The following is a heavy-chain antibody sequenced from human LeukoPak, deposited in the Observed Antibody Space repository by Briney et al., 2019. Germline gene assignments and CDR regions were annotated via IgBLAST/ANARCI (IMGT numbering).Heavy chain of an antibody. J-gene: IGHJ4*02. CDR1: GFTFSSYA. V-gene: IGHV3-23*01. CDR3: AKDLRLLSGYYFDY. CDR2: ISDSGGST. D-gene: IGHD2-15*01. Sequence: GGSLRLSCAASGFTFSSYAMSWVRQAPGKGLEWVSAISDSGGSTYYADSVKGRFTISRDNSKNTLYLQMNSLRAEDTAVYYCAKDLRLLSGYYFDYWGQGTLVTVSS.